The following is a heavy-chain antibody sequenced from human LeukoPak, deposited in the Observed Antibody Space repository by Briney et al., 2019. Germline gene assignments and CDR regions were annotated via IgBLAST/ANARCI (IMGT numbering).Heavy chain of an antibody. V-gene: IGHV3-30*18. Sequence: GGSLRLSCAASGFTFSSYGMHWVRQAPGKGLEWVAVISYDGSNKYYADSVKGRFTISRDNSKNTLYLQMNSLRAEDTAVYYCAKVGDTAMVGGGKDAFDIWGQGTMVTVSS. CDR1: GFTFSSYG. D-gene: IGHD5-18*01. CDR2: ISYDGSNK. J-gene: IGHJ3*02. CDR3: AKVGDTAMVGGGKDAFDI.